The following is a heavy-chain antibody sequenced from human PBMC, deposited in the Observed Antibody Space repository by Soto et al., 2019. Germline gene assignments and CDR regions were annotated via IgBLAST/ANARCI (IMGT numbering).Heavy chain of an antibody. CDR3: ARGNYYGVGYFDY. CDR2: IYYSGST. V-gene: IGHV4-59*01. D-gene: IGHD3-10*01. CDR1: GGSISSYY. J-gene: IGHJ4*02. Sequence: QVQLQESGPGLVKPSETLSLTCTVSGGSISSYYWSWIRQPPGKGLEWIGYIYYSGSTNYNPSLRSRVTTSVDPSKNQFSLKLSSVTAADTAVYYCARGNYYGVGYFDYWGQGTLVTVSS.